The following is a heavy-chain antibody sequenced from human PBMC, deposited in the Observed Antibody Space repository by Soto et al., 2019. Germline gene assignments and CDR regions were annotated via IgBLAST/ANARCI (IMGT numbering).Heavy chain of an antibody. CDR2: IYYSGST. V-gene: IGHV4-59*01. D-gene: IGHD2-2*01. J-gene: IGHJ5*02. CDR3: ARVKDCSSTSCYGWFDP. CDR1: GGSISSYY. Sequence: SETLSLTCTVSGGSISSYYWSWIRQPPGKGLEWIGYIYYSGSTNYNPSLKSRVTISVDTSKNQFSLKLSSVTAADTAVYYCARVKDCSSTSCYGWFDPWGQGTLVTVSS.